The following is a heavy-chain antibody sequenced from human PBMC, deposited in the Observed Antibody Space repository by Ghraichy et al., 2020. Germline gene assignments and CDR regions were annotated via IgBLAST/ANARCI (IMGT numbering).Heavy chain of an antibody. CDR2: IKQDGSEK. D-gene: IGHD5-12*01. V-gene: IGHV3-7*03. CDR3: ARLGGYDLFYYYGMDV. CDR1: GFTFSSYW. J-gene: IGHJ6*02. Sequence: GGSLRLSCAASGFTFSSYWMSWVRQAPGKGLEWVANIKQDGSEKYYVDSVKGRFTISRDNAKNSLYLQMNSLRAEDTAVYYCARLGGYDLFYYYGMDVWGQGTTVTVSS.